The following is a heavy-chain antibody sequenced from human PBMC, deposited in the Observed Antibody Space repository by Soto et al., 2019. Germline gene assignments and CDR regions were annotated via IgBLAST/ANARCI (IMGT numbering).Heavy chain of an antibody. J-gene: IGHJ5*02. CDR1: GGSFSGYY. Sequence: QVQLQQWGAGLLKPSETLSLTCAVYGGSFSGYYWSWIRQPPGKGLEWIGEINHSGSTNYNPSLKSRVTISVDTSKNQFSLKLSSVTVADTAVYYCASYYGDNPTWVDPWGQGTLVTVSS. CDR3: ASYYGDNPTWVDP. CDR2: INHSGST. V-gene: IGHV4-34*01. D-gene: IGHD4-17*01.